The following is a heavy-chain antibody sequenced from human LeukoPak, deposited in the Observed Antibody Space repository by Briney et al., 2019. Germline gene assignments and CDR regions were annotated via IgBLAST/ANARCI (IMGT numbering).Heavy chain of an antibody. CDR1: GFSISIYY. D-gene: IGHD3-10*01. CDR2: IFTSGIT. Sequence: SETLSLTCTVSGFSISIYYWNWIRQPAGKGLEWIGRIFTSGITKYNPSLKSRATMSVDTSKNQFSLNLSSVIAADTAIYYCARETSGTYYNPLGYMDVWGKGTTVTVSS. J-gene: IGHJ6*03. CDR3: ARETSGTYYNPLGYMDV. V-gene: IGHV4-4*07.